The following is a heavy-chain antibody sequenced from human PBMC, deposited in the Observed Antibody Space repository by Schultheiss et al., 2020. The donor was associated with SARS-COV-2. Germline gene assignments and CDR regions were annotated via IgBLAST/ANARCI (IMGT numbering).Heavy chain of an antibody. J-gene: IGHJ4*02. D-gene: IGHD2-2*02. Sequence: GGSLRLSCAASGFTFDDYAMHWVRQAPGKGLEWVSRISGDGGSTYYADSVKGRFTISRDNAKNSLYLQMDSLRAEDTAVYYCARAIYEYYFDSWGQGTLVTVSS. CDR1: GFTFDDYA. V-gene: IGHV3-43*02. CDR2: ISGDGGST. CDR3: ARAIYEYYFDS.